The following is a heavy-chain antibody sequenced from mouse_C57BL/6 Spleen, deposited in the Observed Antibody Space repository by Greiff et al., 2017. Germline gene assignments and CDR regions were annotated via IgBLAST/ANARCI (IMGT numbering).Heavy chain of an antibody. CDR1: GYTFTSYW. CDR2: IYPGSGST. V-gene: IGHV1-55*01. J-gene: IGHJ4*01. CDR3: ARRGLGPMDY. Sequence: QVQLQQPGAELVKPGASVQMSCKASGYTFTSYWLTWVKQRPGQGLEWIGDIYPGSGSTNYNEKFKSKATLTVDTSSSTAYMQLSSLTSEDSAVYYCARRGLGPMDYWGQGTSVTVSS. D-gene: IGHD3-1*01.